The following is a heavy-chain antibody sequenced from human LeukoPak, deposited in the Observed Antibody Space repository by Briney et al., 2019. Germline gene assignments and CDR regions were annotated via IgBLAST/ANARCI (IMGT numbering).Heavy chain of an antibody. D-gene: IGHD3-22*01. CDR3: ANLYYYDSSGYYPLDAFDI. Sequence: PGGSLRLSCVASGFTFDNYAMHWVRQAPGKGLEWVAFIWYDGSNKYYADSVKGRFTISRDNSKNTLYLQMNSLRAEDTAVYYCANLYYYDSSGYYPLDAFDIWGQGTMVTVSS. J-gene: IGHJ3*02. CDR1: GFTFDNYA. V-gene: IGHV3-30*04. CDR2: IWYDGSNK.